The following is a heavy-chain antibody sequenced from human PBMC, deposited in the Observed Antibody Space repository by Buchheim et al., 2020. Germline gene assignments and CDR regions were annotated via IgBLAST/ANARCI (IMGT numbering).Heavy chain of an antibody. J-gene: IGHJ6*02. Sequence: QVQLVESGGGVVQPGRSLRLSCAASGFTFSSYAMHWVRQAPGKGLEWVAVISYDGSNKYYADSVKGRFTISRDNSKNTLYLQMNSLRAEDTAVDYCARDLRSYYYGMDVWGQGTT. CDR3: ARDLRSYYYGMDV. CDR1: GFTFSSYA. V-gene: IGHV3-30-3*01. D-gene: IGHD5/OR15-5a*01. CDR2: ISYDGSNK.